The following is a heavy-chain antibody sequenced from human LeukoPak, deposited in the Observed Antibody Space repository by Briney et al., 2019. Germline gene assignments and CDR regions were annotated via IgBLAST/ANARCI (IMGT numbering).Heavy chain of an antibody. J-gene: IGHJ4*02. CDR1: GFTFSGSA. Sequence: GGSLRLSCAASGFTFSGSAIDWVRQASGKGLEWVGRIRSKANSYATAYAASVKGRFTISRDDSKNTAYLQMNSLKTEDTAVYYCIGELFDYWGQGTLVTVSS. V-gene: IGHV3-73*01. CDR2: IRSKANSYAT. CDR3: IGELFDY. D-gene: IGHD3-10*01.